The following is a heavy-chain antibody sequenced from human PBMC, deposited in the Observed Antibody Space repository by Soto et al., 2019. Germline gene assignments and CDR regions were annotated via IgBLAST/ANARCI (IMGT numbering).Heavy chain of an antibody. CDR2: IYYSGST. D-gene: IGHD4-17*01. V-gene: IGHV4-39*01. J-gene: IGHJ4*02. CDR3: ARHPGYGFYFFDY. Sequence: QLQLQESGPGLVKPSETLSLTCTVSGGSISSSSYYWGWIRQPPGKGLEWIGSIYYSGSTYYNPSLKSRVTISVDTSKNQFSLNLSSVTAADSAVYYCARHPGYGFYFFDYWGQGTLVTVSS. CDR1: GGSISSSSYY.